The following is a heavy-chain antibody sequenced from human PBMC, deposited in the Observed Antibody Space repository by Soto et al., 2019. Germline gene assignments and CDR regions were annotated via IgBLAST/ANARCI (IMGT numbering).Heavy chain of an antibody. V-gene: IGHV4-30-2*01. CDR3: ARDAPRAAGAWALYGMDV. CDR1: GGSISSGGYS. CDR2: IYHSGST. D-gene: IGHD6-13*01. J-gene: IGHJ6*02. Sequence: QLQLQESGSGLVKPSQTLSLTCAVSGGSISSGGYSWRWIRQPPGKGMEWIGYIYHSGSTYYNPSLKSRVTLSEDRTKNPFSLKLSSVTSADTAVYYLARDAPRAAGAWALYGMDVWGQGTTVTVSS.